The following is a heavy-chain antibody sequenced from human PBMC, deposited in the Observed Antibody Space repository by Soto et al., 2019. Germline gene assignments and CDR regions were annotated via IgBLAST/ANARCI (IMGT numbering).Heavy chain of an antibody. CDR2: INNDATYR. Sequence: KTVGSLRLSCAGSGFTFSDYFITWIRQAPGKGLEWISYINNDATYRKYADSVKGRFTVSRDNAKNSVFLQMNSLRPEDTALYYCGKGDTIFGVVDDWGPGTLVTVSS. CDR1: GFTFSDYF. CDR3: GKGDTIFGVVDD. J-gene: IGHJ4*02. D-gene: IGHD3-3*01. V-gene: IGHV3-11*06.